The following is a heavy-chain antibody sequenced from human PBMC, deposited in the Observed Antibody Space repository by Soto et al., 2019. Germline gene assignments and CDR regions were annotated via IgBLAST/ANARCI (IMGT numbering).Heavy chain of an antibody. CDR2: IYPGDSDT. J-gene: IGHJ6*02. Sequence: GESLKISCKGSGYSFTSYWIGWVRQMPGKGLEWMGIIYPGDSDTRYSPSFQGQVTISADKSISTAYLQWSSLKASDTAMYYCAIAFGVPKGYYYGMGVWGQGTTVTVSS. V-gene: IGHV5-51*01. CDR3: AIAFGVPKGYYYGMGV. CDR1: GYSFTSYW. D-gene: IGHD3-3*01.